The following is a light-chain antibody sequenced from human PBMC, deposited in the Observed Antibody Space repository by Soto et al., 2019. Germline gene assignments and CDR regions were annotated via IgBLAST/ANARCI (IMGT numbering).Light chain of an antibody. CDR1: QSISSW. Sequence: DMQMTQSPSALSACVRDRVTITLRSSQSISSWLAWYQQKPAKAPKLLLYDASSLESGVPSRFSGSGSGTEFTPTISSLQPQDFATYYCQQADSLPLVTFGQGTRLEI. CDR2: DAS. J-gene: IGKJ5*01. V-gene: IGKV1-5*01. CDR3: QQADSLPLVT.